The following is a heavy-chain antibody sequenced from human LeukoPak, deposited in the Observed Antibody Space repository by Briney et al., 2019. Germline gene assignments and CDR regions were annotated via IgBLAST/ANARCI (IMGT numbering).Heavy chain of an antibody. J-gene: IGHJ4*02. CDR1: GGSISSSSYS. CDR3: ARQTRIAARPGPFDY. CDR2: IYYSGST. Sequence: PSETLSLTCTVSGGSISSSSYSWGWIRQPPGKGLEWIGSIYYSGSTYYNPSLKSRVTISVDTSKNQFSLKLSSVTAADTAVYYCARQTRIAARPGPFDYWGQGTLVTVPS. D-gene: IGHD6-6*01. V-gene: IGHV4-39*01.